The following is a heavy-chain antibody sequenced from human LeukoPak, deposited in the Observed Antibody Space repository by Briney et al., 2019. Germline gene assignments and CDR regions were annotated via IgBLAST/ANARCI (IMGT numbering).Heavy chain of an antibody. CDR1: GGSISSGGYY. CDR2: IYYSGIT. V-gene: IGHV4-31*03. Sequence: TLSLTCPVSGGSISSGGYYWSWIRQHPGKGLEWIGYIYYSGITYYNPSLKSRVTISVDTSKNQFSLKLSSVTAADTAVYYCARARVPTYCSSTSCYDFGWFDPWGQGTLVTVSS. CDR3: ARARVPTYCSSTSCYDFGWFDP. D-gene: IGHD2-2*01. J-gene: IGHJ5*02.